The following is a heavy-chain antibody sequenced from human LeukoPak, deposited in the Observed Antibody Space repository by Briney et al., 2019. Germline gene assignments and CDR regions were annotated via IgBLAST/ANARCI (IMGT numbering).Heavy chain of an antibody. J-gene: IGHJ3*02. Sequence: GGSLRLSCAASGFTLDDYAMHWVRQAPGKGLDWVSGISWNSGSIVYADSVKGRFTISRDNAKNSLYLQRNSLSAEATALYYCAKAISGAHYDLLRPHAFDIWGQGTMVTVSS. CDR1: GFTLDDYA. V-gene: IGHV3-9*01. CDR2: ISWNSGSI. CDR3: AKAISGAHYDLLRPHAFDI. D-gene: IGHD3/OR15-3a*01.